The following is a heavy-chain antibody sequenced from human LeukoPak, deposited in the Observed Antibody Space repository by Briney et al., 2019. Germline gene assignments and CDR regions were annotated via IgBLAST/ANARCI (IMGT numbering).Heavy chain of an antibody. V-gene: IGHV3-73*01. CDR2: IRSKANSYAT. CDR1: GFTFSGSA. Sequence: PGGSLRLSCAASGFTFSGSAMHWVRQASGKGPEWVGRIRSKANSYATAYAASVKGRFTISSDDSKHTAYLQMHSLKTEDTAVYYCTSEPYYDFWTGRGSHWGQGTLVTVSS. CDR3: TSEPYYDFWTGRGSH. D-gene: IGHD3-3*01. J-gene: IGHJ4*02.